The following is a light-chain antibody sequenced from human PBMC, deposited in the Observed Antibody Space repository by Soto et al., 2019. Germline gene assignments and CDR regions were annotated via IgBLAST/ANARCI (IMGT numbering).Light chain of an antibody. CDR2: DVS. Sequence: QSALTQPASVSGSPGQSITTSCTGTSSDVGGYNYVSWYQQHPGKAPKLMIYDVSNRPSGVSNRFSGSKSGNTASLTISGLQAEDEADYYCSSYTSSSVYVVFGGGTKVTVL. V-gene: IGLV2-14*01. CDR1: SSDVGGYNY. J-gene: IGLJ2*01. CDR3: SSYTSSSVYVV.